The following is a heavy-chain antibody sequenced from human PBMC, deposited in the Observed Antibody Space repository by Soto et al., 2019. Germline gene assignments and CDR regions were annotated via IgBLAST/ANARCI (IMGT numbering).Heavy chain of an antibody. CDR1: GFTVSSNY. Sequence: PGGSLRLSCAASGFTVSSNYMSWVRQAPGKGLEWVSVIYSGGSTYYADSVKGRFTISRDNSKSTQYLQMSSLRADDTALYYCVKGEYYYDSSGYYPFDYWGQGTLVTVSS. CDR2: IYSGGST. J-gene: IGHJ4*02. CDR3: VKGEYYYDSSGYYPFDY. D-gene: IGHD3-22*01. V-gene: IGHV3-66*01.